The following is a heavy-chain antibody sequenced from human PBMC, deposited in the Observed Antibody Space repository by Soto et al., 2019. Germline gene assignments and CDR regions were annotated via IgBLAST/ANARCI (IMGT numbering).Heavy chain of an antibody. V-gene: IGHV4-39*07. D-gene: IGHD2-15*01. J-gene: IGHJ6*02. CDR1: GGSISSSTYY. CDR3: ARGGLGYCSGGSCYSAELSRYYYGMDV. CDR2: IYYSGST. Sequence: SETLSLTCTVSGGSISSSTYYWGWIRRPPGKGLEWIGSIYYSGSTYYNPSLKSRVTISVDTSKNQFSLKLSSVTAADTAVYYCARGGLGYCSGGSCYSAELSRYYYGMDVWGQGTTVTVSS.